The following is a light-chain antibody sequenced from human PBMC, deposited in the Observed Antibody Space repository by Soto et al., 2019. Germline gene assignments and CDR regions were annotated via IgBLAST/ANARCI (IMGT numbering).Light chain of an antibody. CDR3: QQYSSYPWT. V-gene: IGKV1-5*03. CDR1: QNIRTW. Sequence: DIQMTQSPSTLSASVGDRVTITCRASQNIRTWLAWYQQKPGKAPNLLIDKASSLTSGVPSRFSGSGSGTEFTLTINGLQPDDFATFYCQQYSSYPWTFGRGTKVEIK. J-gene: IGKJ1*01. CDR2: KAS.